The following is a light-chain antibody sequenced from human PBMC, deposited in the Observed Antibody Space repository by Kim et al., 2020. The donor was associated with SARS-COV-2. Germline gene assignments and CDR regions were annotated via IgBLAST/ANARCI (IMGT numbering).Light chain of an antibody. J-gene: IGKJ2*01. Sequence: QPATHSGRYSNSLVNRDGTTYWNWLHQRPGQSPRLLVYQISKRASGVPDIFRGSGSGNDFTPIISGVETEDVGTYYRLQGTLWPKTFGQGTKLEI. CDR2: QIS. CDR1: NSLVNRDGTTY. V-gene: IGKV2-30*01. CDR3: LQGTLWPKT.